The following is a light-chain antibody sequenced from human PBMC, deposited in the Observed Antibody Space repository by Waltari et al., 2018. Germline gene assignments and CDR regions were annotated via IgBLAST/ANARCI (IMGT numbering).Light chain of an antibody. CDR2: KDS. J-gene: IGLJ2*01. Sequence: SRLTQPPSVSVALGRTARITCFSDALSKVYTYWYQQKSGQAPVLVIYKDSERPSGIPGRFSGSTSGTTVTLTISGVQAEDEADYYCQSPDTSGTYVLFGGGTKLTVL. CDR1: ALSKVY. V-gene: IGLV3-25*03. CDR3: QSPDTSGTYVL.